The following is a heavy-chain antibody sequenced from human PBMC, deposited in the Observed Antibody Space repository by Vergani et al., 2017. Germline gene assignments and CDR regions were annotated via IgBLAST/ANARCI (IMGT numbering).Heavy chain of an antibody. D-gene: IGHD2-15*01. Sequence: EVQLVESGGGLVQPGRSLRLSCAASGFTFDDYAMHWVRQAPGKGLEWVSGISWNSGSIGYADSVKGRFTISRDNAKNSLYLQMNSLRAEDTALYYCAKDRGYCSGGSCYNSFFDYWGQGTLVTVSS. CDR1: GFTFDDYA. CDR3: AKDRGYCSGGSCYNSFFDY. CDR2: ISWNSGSI. V-gene: IGHV3-9*01. J-gene: IGHJ4*02.